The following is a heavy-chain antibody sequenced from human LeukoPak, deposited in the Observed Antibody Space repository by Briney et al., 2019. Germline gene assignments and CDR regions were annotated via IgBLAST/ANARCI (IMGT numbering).Heavy chain of an antibody. J-gene: IGHJ6*02. CDR1: GYTFTGYY. CDR2: INPNSGGT. D-gene: IGHD3-9*01. Sequence: VASVKVSCKASGYTFTGYYMHWVRQAPGQGLEWMGWINPNSGGTNYAQKFQGRVTMTRDTSISTAYMELSRLRSDDTAVYYCARDHAPVLRYFDWLLTPYYYYGMDVWGQGTTVTVSS. CDR3: ARDHAPVLRYFDWLLTPYYYYGMDV. V-gene: IGHV1-2*02.